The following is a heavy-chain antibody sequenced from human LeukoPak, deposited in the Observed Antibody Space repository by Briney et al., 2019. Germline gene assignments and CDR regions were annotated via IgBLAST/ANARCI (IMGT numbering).Heavy chain of an antibody. CDR3: ARPVGITNRVMEDY. D-gene: IGHD2-8*01. Sequence: GGSLRVSCAASGFTFASYAMSWFRQAPGEGLEWVSSISGSGGNTYYIDSVKGRFTISRDNSKNTLYLQMNSLRAEDTAVYYCARPVGITNRVMEDYWGHGTLVTVSS. CDR2: ISGSGGNT. CDR1: GFTFASYA. J-gene: IGHJ4*01. V-gene: IGHV3-23*01.